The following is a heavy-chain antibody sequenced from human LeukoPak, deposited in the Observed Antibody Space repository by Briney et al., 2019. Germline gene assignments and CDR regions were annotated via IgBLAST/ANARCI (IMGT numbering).Heavy chain of an antibody. CDR2: TYYRSKWYN. CDR3: ARAMGVGSGSYCCYYYYMDV. V-gene: IGHV6-1*01. Sequence: SQTLSLTCAISGDSVSSNSAAWNWIRQSPSRGLEWLGRTYYRSKWYNDYAVSVKSRITINPDTSKNQFSLQLNSVTPEDTAVYYCARAMGVGSGSYCCYYYYMDVWGKGTTVTISS. J-gene: IGHJ6*03. CDR1: GDSVSSNSAA. D-gene: IGHD3-10*01.